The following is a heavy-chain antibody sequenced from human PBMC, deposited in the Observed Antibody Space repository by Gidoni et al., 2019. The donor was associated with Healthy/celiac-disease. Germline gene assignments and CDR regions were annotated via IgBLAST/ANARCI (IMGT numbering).Heavy chain of an antibody. CDR3: ARGRVAAGSWGDWFDP. CDR1: GYTFTSYD. J-gene: IGHJ5*02. CDR2: MNPNSGNT. D-gene: IGHD6-13*01. Sequence: QVQLVQSGAEVKKPGASVKVSCKASGYTFTSYDINWVRQATGQGLEWMGWMNPNSGNTGYAQKFQGRVTMTRNTSISTAYMELSSLRSEDTAVYYCARGRVAAGSWGDWFDPWGQGTLVTVSS. V-gene: IGHV1-8*01.